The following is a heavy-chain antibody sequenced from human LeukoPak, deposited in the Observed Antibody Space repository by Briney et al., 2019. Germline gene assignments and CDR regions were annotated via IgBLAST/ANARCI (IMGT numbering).Heavy chain of an antibody. D-gene: IGHD3-10*01. Sequence: GGSLRLSCAASGFTFSSYAMSWVRQAPGKGLEWVSAISDSGGYTYYADSVKGRFTISRDNSKNTLYLQMNSLRAEDTAVYYCAKDTYGSGSYGYFDYWGQGTLVTVSS. V-gene: IGHV3-23*01. J-gene: IGHJ4*02. CDR3: AKDTYGSGSYGYFDY. CDR1: GFTFSSYA. CDR2: ISDSGGYT.